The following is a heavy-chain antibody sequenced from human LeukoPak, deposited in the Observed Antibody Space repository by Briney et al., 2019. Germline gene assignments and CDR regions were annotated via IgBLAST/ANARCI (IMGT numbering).Heavy chain of an antibody. J-gene: IGHJ5*02. CDR3: ARGLRAARLAS. CDR1: GESFSGDF. Sequence: PSEALSLTCGVYGESFSGDFWTWLRQAPGKGLEWIGEMNESGGTTYNPSLKSRVTMSVDPSKNQLSLKLTSVTAADTAVYYCARGLRAARLASWGQGTLVTVSS. D-gene: IGHD6-6*01. V-gene: IGHV4-34*01. CDR2: MNESGGT.